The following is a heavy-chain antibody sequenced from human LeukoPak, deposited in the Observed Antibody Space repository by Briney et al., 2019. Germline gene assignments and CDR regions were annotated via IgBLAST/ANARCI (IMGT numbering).Heavy chain of an antibody. Sequence: GGSLRLSCAASGFTFINAWMNWVRQAPGKGLEWVSAISGSGGSTYYADSVKGRFTISRDNSKNTLYLQMNSLRAEDTAVYYCAKSGWNYPIYYYMDVWGKGTTVTVSS. V-gene: IGHV3-23*01. D-gene: IGHD1-7*01. CDR3: AKSGWNYPIYYYMDV. CDR2: ISGSGGST. CDR1: GFTFINAW. J-gene: IGHJ6*03.